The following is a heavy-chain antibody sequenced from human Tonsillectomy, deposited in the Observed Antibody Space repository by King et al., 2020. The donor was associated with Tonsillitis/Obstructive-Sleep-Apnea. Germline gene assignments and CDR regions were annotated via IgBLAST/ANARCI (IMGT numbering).Heavy chain of an antibody. CDR2: IYFTGST. Sequence: VQLQESGPGLVKPSETLSLTCTVSGGPISSYYWSWIRPPPGKGLEWIGSIYFTGSTNHNPSLKSRVIISVDTSKNQFSLKLSSVTAADTAVYYCAREPSDLGAFDIWGQGTMVTVSS. CDR3: AREPSDLGAFDI. J-gene: IGHJ3*02. CDR1: GGPISSYY. V-gene: IGHV4-59*01.